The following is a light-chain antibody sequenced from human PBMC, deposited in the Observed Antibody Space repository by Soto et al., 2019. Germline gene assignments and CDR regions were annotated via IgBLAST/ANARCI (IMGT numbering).Light chain of an antibody. CDR1: HSVLYSSYNKRY. CDR2: WAS. Sequence: DIALTQSPDSLTLSLVERATINCKSSHSVLYSSYNKRYLAWYQVNPGRPPKTLFSWASTREPGVPDRFSGSGSGTDFTLTISSLQAEDVAIYYCQQYYSTLITFGQGTSLEIK. V-gene: IGKV4-1*01. J-gene: IGKJ5*01. CDR3: QQYYSTLIT.